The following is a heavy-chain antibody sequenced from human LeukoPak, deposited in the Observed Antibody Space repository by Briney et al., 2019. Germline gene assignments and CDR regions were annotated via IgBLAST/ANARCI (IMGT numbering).Heavy chain of an antibody. CDR1: DDSISSSSYY. Sequence: SETLSLTCTVSDDSISSSSYYWGWIRQPPGKGLEWIGSIYYRGRTYYNPSLKSRVTISVDTSKNQFSLRLSSVTAADTAVYYCARQTSPDWNHAVRFDPWGQGTLVTVSS. CDR3: ARQTSPDWNHAVRFDP. V-gene: IGHV4-39*01. D-gene: IGHD1-1*01. CDR2: IYYRGRT. J-gene: IGHJ5*02.